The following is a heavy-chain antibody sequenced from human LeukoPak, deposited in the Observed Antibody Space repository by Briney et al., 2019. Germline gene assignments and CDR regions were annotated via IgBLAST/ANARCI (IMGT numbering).Heavy chain of an antibody. CDR1: GFTFSYHT. Sequence: PGGSLRLSCAASGFTFSYHTMNWVRQAPGRGLEWISYISRSSGHIHYAGSVKGRFTTSRDNAKSSLYLQMNILGAEDTAVYYCARDPPSCADGVCFSGLDLWGQGTLVTVSS. J-gene: IGHJ5*02. D-gene: IGHD2-8*01. V-gene: IGHV3-48*01. CDR3: ARDPPSCADGVCFSGLDL. CDR2: ISRSSGHI.